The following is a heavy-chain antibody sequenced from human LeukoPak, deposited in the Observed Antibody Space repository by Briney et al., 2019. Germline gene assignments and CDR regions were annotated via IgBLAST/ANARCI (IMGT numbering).Heavy chain of an antibody. CDR3: AKRDNIDIYGGTYGMDV. CDR1: GFTFSSYA. CDR2: ISGSGGST. D-gene: IGHD4-23*01. Sequence: GGSLRLSCAASGFTFSSYAMSWVRQAPGKGLEWVSAISGSGGSTYYADSVKGRFTISRDNSKNTLYLQMNSLRAEDTAVYYCAKRDNIDIYGGTYGMDVWGQGTTVTVSS. V-gene: IGHV3-23*01. J-gene: IGHJ6*02.